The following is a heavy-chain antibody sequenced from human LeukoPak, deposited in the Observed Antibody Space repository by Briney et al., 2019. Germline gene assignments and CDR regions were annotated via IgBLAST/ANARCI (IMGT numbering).Heavy chain of an antibody. CDR1: GYAFSRYG. CDR3: ARALHTGDFWSGYLYYFDY. J-gene: IGHJ4*02. CDR2: IIPIFGTA. Sequence: SVKVSCKASGYAFSRYGINWVRQAPGQGLEWMGGIIPIFGTANYAQKFQGRVTITTDESTSTAYIELSSLRSEDTAVYYCARALHTGDFWSGYLYYFDYWGQGTLVTVSS. D-gene: IGHD3-3*01. V-gene: IGHV1-69*05.